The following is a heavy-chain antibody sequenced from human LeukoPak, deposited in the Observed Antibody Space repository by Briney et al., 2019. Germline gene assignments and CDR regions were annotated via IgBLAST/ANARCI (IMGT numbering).Heavy chain of an antibody. CDR1: GGTFSSYA. V-gene: IGHV1-69*04. Sequence: SVKVSCKASGGTFSSYAISWVRQAPGRGLEWMGRIVPILGIANYAQKFQGRVTITADKSTSTAYMELSSLRSEDTAVYYCAREKKGYSSSWYYYYYGMDVWGQGTTVTVSS. CDR2: IVPILGIA. D-gene: IGHD6-13*01. CDR3: AREKKGYSSSWYYYYYGMDV. J-gene: IGHJ6*02.